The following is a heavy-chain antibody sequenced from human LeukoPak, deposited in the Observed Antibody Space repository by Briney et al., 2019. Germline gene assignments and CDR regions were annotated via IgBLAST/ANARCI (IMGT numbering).Heavy chain of an antibody. CDR2: IYPGDSDT. Sequence: GESLKISCNASGYXFTTDWIGWVRQMPGKGLEWMGIIYPGDSDTGYSPSFQGQVTISADKSISTAYLQWTSLRASDTATYFCARQERGGNGRGHFDLWGRGTLVIVSS. CDR3: ARQERGGNGRGHFDL. D-gene: IGHD4-23*01. CDR1: GYXFTTDW. V-gene: IGHV5-51*01. J-gene: IGHJ2*01.